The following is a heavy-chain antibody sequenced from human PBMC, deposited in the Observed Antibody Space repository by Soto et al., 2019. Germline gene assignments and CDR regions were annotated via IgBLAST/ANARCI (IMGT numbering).Heavy chain of an antibody. CDR2: INRSGST. V-gene: IGHV4-34*01. J-gene: IGHJ4*02. CDR3: AMSLKDIVLVPAAFGY. CDR1: GGSFSGCY. Sequence: PSETLTHTCAVYGGSFSGCYRSWIRQPPGKGLEWIGEINRSGSTNYNPSLKRRLTISVDTSKNQFSLKLSSVTAAETAVYYCAMSLKDIVLVPAAFGYWGQGTLVT. D-gene: IGHD2-2*01.